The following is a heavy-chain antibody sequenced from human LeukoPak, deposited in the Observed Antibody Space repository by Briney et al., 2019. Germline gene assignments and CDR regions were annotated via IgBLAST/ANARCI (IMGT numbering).Heavy chain of an antibody. CDR2: IHGSGGST. Sequence: GGSLRLSCAASGFTFSSYAMSWVRQAPGKGLEWVSGIHGSGGSTYYADSVKGRFTISKDNSKNTVYLEMNSLRAEDTALYYCAKDRLLWFGELQNWGQGTLVTVPS. V-gene: IGHV3-23*01. J-gene: IGHJ4*02. D-gene: IGHD3-10*01. CDR3: AKDRLLWFGELQN. CDR1: GFTFSSYA.